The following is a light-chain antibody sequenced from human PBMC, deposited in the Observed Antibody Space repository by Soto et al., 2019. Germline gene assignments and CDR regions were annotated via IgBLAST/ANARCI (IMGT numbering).Light chain of an antibody. Sequence: EIVLTQSPGTLSLSPGERATLSCRASQSVSSSYLAWYQQKPGQAPRLLIYGASSRATGIPDRFSGSESGTKFTLNISRLETEDFAVYYCQQYGSSPTWTFDQGTKVEIK. CDR3: QQYGSSPTWT. J-gene: IGKJ1*01. CDR1: QSVSSSY. V-gene: IGKV3-20*01. CDR2: GAS.